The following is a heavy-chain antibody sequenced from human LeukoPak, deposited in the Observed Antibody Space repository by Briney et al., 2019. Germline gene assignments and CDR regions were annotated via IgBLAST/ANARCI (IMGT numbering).Heavy chain of an antibody. CDR3: ASYSSTWGWLDP. V-gene: IGHV3-23*01. J-gene: IGHJ5*02. D-gene: IGHD6-13*01. CDR1: GFTFSSYA. CDR2: ISGSGGST. Sequence: GGSLRLSCAASGFTFSSYAMSWVRQAPGKGLEWVSAISGSGGSTYYADSVKGRFTISRDNSKNSLYLQMNSLRVGDTAVYYCASYSSTWGWLDPWGQGTLVTVSS.